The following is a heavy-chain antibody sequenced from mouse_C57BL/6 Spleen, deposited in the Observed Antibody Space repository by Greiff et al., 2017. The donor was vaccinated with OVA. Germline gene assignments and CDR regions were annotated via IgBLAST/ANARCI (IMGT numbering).Heavy chain of an antibody. J-gene: IGHJ1*03. CDR3: ARANWDYYFDV. CDR1: GYTFTSYW. V-gene: IGHV1-72*01. CDR2: IDPNSGGT. D-gene: IGHD4-1*01. Sequence: VQLKQPGAELVKPGASVKLSCKASGYTFTSYWMHWVKQRPGRGLEWIGRIDPNSGGTKYNEKFKSKATLTVDKPSSTAYMQLSSLTSEDSAVYYCARANWDYYFDVWGTGTTVTVSS.